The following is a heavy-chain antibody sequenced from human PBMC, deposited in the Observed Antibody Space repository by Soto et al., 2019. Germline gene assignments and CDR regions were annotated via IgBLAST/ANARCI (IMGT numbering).Heavy chain of an antibody. CDR3: ARGGYYASSGYLVY. D-gene: IGHD3-22*01. V-gene: IGHV3-30-3*01. Sequence: PGGSLRLSCAASGFTFSSYAMHWVRQAPGKGLEWVAVISYDGSNKYYADSVKGRFTISRDNSKKTLYLQMNSLRAEDTAVYYCARGGYYASSGYLVYWGQGTLVTVSS. CDR1: GFTFSSYA. CDR2: ISYDGSNK. J-gene: IGHJ4*02.